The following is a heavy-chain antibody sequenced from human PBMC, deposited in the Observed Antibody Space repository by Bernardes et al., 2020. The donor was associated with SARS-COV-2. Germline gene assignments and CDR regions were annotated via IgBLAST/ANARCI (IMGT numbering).Heavy chain of an antibody. V-gene: IGHV5-51*01. Sequence: GQPLKSSCEASGYSFTSHWIAWVRQMPGKGLEWMGTIYPGDSDTRYSPSFEGQVTISADKSISTAYLQWSSLKASDTTIYYCARPEIYSGYENWGQGTLVTVSS. D-gene: IGHD5-12*01. CDR3: ARPEIYSGYEN. CDR1: GYSFTSHW. CDR2: IYPGDSDT. J-gene: IGHJ4*02.